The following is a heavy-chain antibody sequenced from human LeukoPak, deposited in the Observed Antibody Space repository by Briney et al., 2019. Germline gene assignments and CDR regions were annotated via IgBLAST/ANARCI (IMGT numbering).Heavy chain of an antibody. Sequence: SETQSLTCTISGASIRNYYWAWVRQPAGKGLEWIGRIFTNGNSDFNPSLKSRVTMSVDLSKNQFSLKLTSVTAADTAVYYCARESITYDGSGYYYDSWGQGTLVTVSS. V-gene: IGHV4-4*07. J-gene: IGHJ4*02. CDR3: ARESITYDGSGYYYDS. CDR1: GASIRNYY. D-gene: IGHD3-22*01. CDR2: IFTNGNS.